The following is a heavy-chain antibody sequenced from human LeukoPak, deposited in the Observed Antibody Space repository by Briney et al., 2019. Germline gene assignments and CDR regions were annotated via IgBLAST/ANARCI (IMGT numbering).Heavy chain of an antibody. V-gene: IGHV5-51*01. CDR3: TSGQGYSGYALFDF. CDR2: IYPGDSDT. Sequence: GESLKISCKGSGYSFSNYWIGWVRQMPGKGLEWMGTIYPGDSDTRYSPSFQGQVTISADKSITTAYLQWSSLKASDTAMYYCTSGQGYSGYALFDFWGQGTLVTVSS. J-gene: IGHJ4*02. D-gene: IGHD5-12*01. CDR1: GYSFSNYW.